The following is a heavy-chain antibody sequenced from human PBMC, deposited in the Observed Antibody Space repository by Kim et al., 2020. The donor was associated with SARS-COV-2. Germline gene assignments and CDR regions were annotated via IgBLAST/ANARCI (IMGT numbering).Heavy chain of an antibody. CDR2: IYYSGST. CDR1: GGSISSSSYY. V-gene: IGHV4-39*01. J-gene: IGHJ5*01. CDR3: ARHSSGSYTRGFTGIMHYDSSGYYSDS. Sequence: SETLSLTCTVSGGSISSSSYYWGWIRQPPGKGLEWIGSIYYSGSTYYNPSLKSRVTISVDTSKNQFSLKLSSVTAADTAVYYCARHSSGSYTRGFTGIMHYDSSGYYSDSWGQGTLFTVSS. D-gene: IGHD3-22*01.